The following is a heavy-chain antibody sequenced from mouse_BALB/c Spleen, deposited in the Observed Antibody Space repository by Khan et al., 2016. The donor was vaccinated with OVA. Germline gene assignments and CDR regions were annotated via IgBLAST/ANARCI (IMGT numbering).Heavy chain of an antibody. CDR1: GYSITSGYA. V-gene: IGHV3-2*02. D-gene: IGHD4-1*01. CDR2: ISYSGST. J-gene: IGHJ2*01. Sequence: EVQLQESGPGLVKPSQSLSLTCTVTGYSITSGYAWNWIRQFPGNKLEWMGYISYSGSTNYNPSLKSRISITRDTSKNQFFLQLNSVTTEKTATDYCAGAAGIKYWGQGTTLTVSS. CDR3: AGAAGIKY.